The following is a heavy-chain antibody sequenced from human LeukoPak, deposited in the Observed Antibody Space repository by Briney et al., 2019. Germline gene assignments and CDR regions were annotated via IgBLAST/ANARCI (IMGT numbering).Heavy chain of an antibody. J-gene: IGHJ4*02. CDR3: VNLGYSN. Sequence: GGSLRLSCAASGFSFSAAWMTWVRQAPGKGLEWVATIKNDGSDKYYVDSVKGRFTLSRDNAKNLVYLQMNSLRVEDTAVYYCVNLGYSNGGQGTLVTVSS. V-gene: IGHV3-7*01. CDR1: GFSFSAAW. D-gene: IGHD5-12*01. CDR2: IKNDGSDK.